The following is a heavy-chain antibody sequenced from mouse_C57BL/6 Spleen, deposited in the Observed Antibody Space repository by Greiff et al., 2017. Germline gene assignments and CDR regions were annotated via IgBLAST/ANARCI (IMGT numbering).Heavy chain of an antibody. CDR2: IDPETGGT. CDR3: TRGAVVAPSTRYFDV. Sequence: QVQLQQPGAELVKPGASVKLSCKASGYTFTSYWMHWVKQTPVHGLEWIGAIDPETGGTAYNQKFKGKAILTADKSSSTAYMELRSLTSEDSAVYYCTRGAVVAPSTRYFDVWGTGSTVTVSS. V-gene: IGHV1-15*01. CDR1: GYTFTSYW. D-gene: IGHD1-1*01. J-gene: IGHJ1*03.